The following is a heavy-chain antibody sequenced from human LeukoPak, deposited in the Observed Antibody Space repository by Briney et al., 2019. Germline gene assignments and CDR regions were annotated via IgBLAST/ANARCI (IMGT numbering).Heavy chain of an antibody. CDR3: AKDAMDV. CDR2: ISWNSGCI. J-gene: IGHJ6*02. V-gene: IGHV3-9*01. Sequence: PGGSLRLSCAASGFTFDDYAMHWVRQAPGKGLEWVSGISWNSGCIGYADSVKGRFTISRDNAKNSLYLQMNSLRAEDTALYYCAKDAMDVWGQGTTVTVSS. CDR1: GFTFDDYA.